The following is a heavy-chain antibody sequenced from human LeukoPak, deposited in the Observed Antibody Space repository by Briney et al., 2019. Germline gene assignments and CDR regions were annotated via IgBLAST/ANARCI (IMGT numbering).Heavy chain of an antibody. CDR1: GYSFNNNC. D-gene: IGHD6-13*01. V-gene: IGHV1-2*02. CDR3: ARGAGSSWFDY. CDR2: MNPNTGST. Sequence: ASVKVSCKASGYSFNNNCMNWVRQAPGQGLEWMGWMNPNTGSTSYAQKFQGRVTMTRDTSISTAYMELSRLTSDDTAVYYCARGAGSSWFDYWGQGTLVTVSS. J-gene: IGHJ4*02.